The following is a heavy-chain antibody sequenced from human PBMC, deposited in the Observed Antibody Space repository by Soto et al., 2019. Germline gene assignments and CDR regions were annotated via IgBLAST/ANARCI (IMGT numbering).Heavy chain of an antibody. V-gene: IGHV3-23*01. CDR3: AKERDNGADRYYFDD. Sequence: WWSLRLSCSASVFTFSSYAMTWVRQAPGKGLEWVSAISGSGDSTYYADSVKGRFTIPRDQSKNTLYLQMHSLRAEDTAVYFCAKERDNGADRYYFDDWGQGTLVTVSS. CDR1: VFTFSSYA. D-gene: IGHD2-8*01. CDR2: ISGSGDST. J-gene: IGHJ4*02.